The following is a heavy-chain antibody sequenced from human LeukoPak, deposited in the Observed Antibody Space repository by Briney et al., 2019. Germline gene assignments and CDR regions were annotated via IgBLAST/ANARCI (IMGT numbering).Heavy chain of an antibody. V-gene: IGHV1-46*01. CDR3: ARDNSVGDVAWWFDP. J-gene: IGHJ5*02. D-gene: IGHD1-26*01. Sequence: GASVKVSCKASGYSFTSHYMHWVRQAHGQGLEWLGLFNPSGSSTIYSQKFQGRVTMTRDMSTTTDYMELSSLRSEDTAVYYCARDNSVGDVAWWFDPWGQGTLVTVSS. CDR2: FNPSGSST. CDR1: GYSFTSHY.